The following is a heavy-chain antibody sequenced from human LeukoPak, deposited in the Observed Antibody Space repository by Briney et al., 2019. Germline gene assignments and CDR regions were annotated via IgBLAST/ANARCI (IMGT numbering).Heavy chain of an antibody. CDR1: GGSISSYY. J-gene: IGHJ4*02. D-gene: IGHD6-13*01. CDR3: ARVGRYSSSWYDY. CDR2: IYYSGST. V-gene: IGHV4-59*01. Sequence: SETLSLTCTVSGGSISSYYWSWIRQPPGKGLEWIGYIYYSGSTNYNPSLKSRVTISVDTSKNQFSLKLSSVTAADTAVYYCARVGRYSSSWYDYWGQGTLVTVSS.